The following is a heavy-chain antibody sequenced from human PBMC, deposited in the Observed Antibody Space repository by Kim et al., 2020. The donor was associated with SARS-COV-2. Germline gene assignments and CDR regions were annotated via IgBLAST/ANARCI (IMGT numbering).Heavy chain of an antibody. J-gene: IGHJ4*02. CDR3: AKDRLWGNDYFDY. D-gene: IGHD3-16*01. Sequence: YYADSVKGGFTIAGEDSTNPLYLQMNGLRAKDTAVYYCAKDRLWGNDYFDYWGQGTLVTVSS. V-gene: IGHV3-30*02.